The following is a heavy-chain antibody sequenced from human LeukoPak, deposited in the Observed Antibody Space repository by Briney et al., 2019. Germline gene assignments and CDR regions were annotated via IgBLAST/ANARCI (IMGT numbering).Heavy chain of an antibody. V-gene: IGHV4-39*01. CDR3: ARLVIRSSWFDY. J-gene: IGHJ4*02. CDR1: GGSISSSSYY. Sequence: SETLSLTXTVSGGSISSSSYYWGWIRQPPGKGLEWIGSIYYSGSTYYNPSLKSRVTISVDTSKNQFSLKLSSVTAADTAVYYCARLVIRSSWFDYWGQGTLVTVSS. CDR2: IYYSGST. D-gene: IGHD6-13*01.